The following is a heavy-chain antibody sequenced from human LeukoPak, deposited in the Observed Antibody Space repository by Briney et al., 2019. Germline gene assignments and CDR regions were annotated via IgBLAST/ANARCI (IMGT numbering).Heavy chain of an antibody. Sequence: SETLSLTCTVSGGSISSSSYYWGCIRQPPGKGLECIGSIYYSGSPYYNPSLKSRVTTSVDTSKNQFSLKLRSVTTADTAVYYCARPGVGSGRYGAFDIWGQGTLVIVSS. CDR2: IYYSGSP. J-gene: IGHJ3*02. CDR1: GGSISSSSYY. D-gene: IGHD5-18*01. CDR3: ARPGVGSGRYGAFDI. V-gene: IGHV4-39*07.